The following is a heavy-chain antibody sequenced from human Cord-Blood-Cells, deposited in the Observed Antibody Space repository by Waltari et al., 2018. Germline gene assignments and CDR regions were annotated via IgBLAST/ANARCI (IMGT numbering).Heavy chain of an antibody. V-gene: IGHV1-2*04. CDR3: ARGTSARDAFDI. D-gene: IGHD6-6*01. CDR2: INPNSGGT. J-gene: IGHJ3*02. Sequence: QVQLVQSGAEVKKPGASVKVSCKASGYTFTGHYIHWGRQAPGQGLEWMGWINPNSGGTNYAQKFQGWVTMTRDTSISTAYMELSRLRSDDTAVYYCARGTSARDAFDIWGQGTMVTVSS. CDR1: GYTFTGHY.